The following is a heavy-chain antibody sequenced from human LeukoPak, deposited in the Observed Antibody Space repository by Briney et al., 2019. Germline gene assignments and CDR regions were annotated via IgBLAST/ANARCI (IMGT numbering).Heavy chain of an antibody. D-gene: IGHD4-23*01. J-gene: IGHJ4*02. CDR3: ARRTRVGNTGVYFDY. CDR1: GGSISSSSYY. CDR2: ISYSGST. Sequence: SETLSLTCTVSGGSISSSSYYWGWIRQPPGKGLEWIGSISYSGSTYYNPSLKSRVTISVDTSKNQFSLKLSSVTAVDKAVYYCARRTRVGNTGVYFDYWGQGTLVTVSS. V-gene: IGHV4-39*01.